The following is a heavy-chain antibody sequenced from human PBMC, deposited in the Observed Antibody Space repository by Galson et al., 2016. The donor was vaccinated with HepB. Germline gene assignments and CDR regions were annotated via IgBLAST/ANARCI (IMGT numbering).Heavy chain of an antibody. CDR2: IWYDGSNK. CDR1: GFTFSSYG. CDR3: ARDIGDFWSGYSPHLDY. Sequence: SLRLSCAASGFTFSSYGMHWVRQAPGKGLEWVAVIWYDGSNKYYADSVKGRFTISRDNFKNTLYLQMNSLRAEDTAVYYCARDIGDFWSGYSPHLDYWGQGTLVTVSS. V-gene: IGHV3-33*01. D-gene: IGHD3-3*01. J-gene: IGHJ4*02.